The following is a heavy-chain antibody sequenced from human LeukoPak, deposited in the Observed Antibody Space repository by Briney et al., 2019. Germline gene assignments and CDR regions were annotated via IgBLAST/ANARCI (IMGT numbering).Heavy chain of an antibody. CDR2: ISSGSSYI. CDR1: GFTFSSYS. J-gene: IGHJ4*02. V-gene: IGHV3-21*01. Sequence: GGSLRLSCAASGFTFSSYSMNWVRQAPGKGLEWVSSISSGSSYIYYADSVKGRFTISRDNAKNSLYLQMNSLRAEDTAVYYCARNRGTGTTEGFDYWGQGTLVTVSS. D-gene: IGHD1-1*01. CDR3: ARNRGTGTTEGFDY.